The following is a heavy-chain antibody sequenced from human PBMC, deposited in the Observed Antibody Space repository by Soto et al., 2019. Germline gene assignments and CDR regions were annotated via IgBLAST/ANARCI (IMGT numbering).Heavy chain of an antibody. CDR3: ARNHKLGYCSGGSCYPDFDP. D-gene: IGHD2-15*01. CDR1: GGSFSGYY. V-gene: IGHV4-34*01. Sequence: SETLSLTCAVYGGSFSGYYWSRIRQPPGKGLEWIGEINHSGSTNYNPSLKSRVTISVDTSKNQFSLKLSSVTAADTAVYYCARNHKLGYCSGGSCYPDFDPWGQGTLVTVSS. CDR2: INHSGST. J-gene: IGHJ5*02.